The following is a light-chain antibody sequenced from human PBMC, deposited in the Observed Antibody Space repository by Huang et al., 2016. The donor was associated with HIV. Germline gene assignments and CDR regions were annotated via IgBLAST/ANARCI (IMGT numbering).Light chain of an antibody. V-gene: IGKV3-11*01. Sequence: EIVLTQSPATLALPPGERATLSCRASQSVSNYLAWYQKRPGQAPKLLIYHASNRATGIPARFSGSGSGSDFTLTISSREPEDFAVYYCQQRYNWGLTFGGGTKVEIK. CDR2: HAS. CDR1: QSVSNY. J-gene: IGKJ4*01. CDR3: QQRYNWGLT.